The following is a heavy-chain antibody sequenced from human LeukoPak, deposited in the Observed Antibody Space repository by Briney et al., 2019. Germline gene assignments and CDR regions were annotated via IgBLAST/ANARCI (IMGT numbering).Heavy chain of an antibody. J-gene: IGHJ4*02. D-gene: IGHD1-26*01. V-gene: IGHV1-69*06. CDR1: GGTFSGYG. CDR2: IIPIIGTT. CDR3: AKELSGGIVGANPTGGFDY. Sequence: ASVKVSCKASGGTFSGYGITWVRQAPGQGLEWMGEIIPIIGTTTYAQKFQGRVTITADKSTTTGYMELSRLTSEDTAVYYCAKELSGGIVGANPTGGFDYWGQGTLVTVSS.